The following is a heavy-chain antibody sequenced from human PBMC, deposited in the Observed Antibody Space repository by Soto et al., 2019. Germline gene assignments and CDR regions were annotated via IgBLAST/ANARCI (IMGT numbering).Heavy chain of an antibody. CDR1: GYAFTIYY. D-gene: IGHD2-2*01. CDR3: ASLVGYCSSTSCYGDDY. V-gene: IGHV1-46*03. Sequence: VSVKVSCKASGYAFTIYYMHWVRQAPGQGLEWMGIINPSGGSTSYAQKFQGRVTMTRDTSTSTVYMELSSLRSEDTAVYYCASLVGYCSSTSCYGDDYWGQGTLVTVSS. CDR2: INPSGGST. J-gene: IGHJ4*02.